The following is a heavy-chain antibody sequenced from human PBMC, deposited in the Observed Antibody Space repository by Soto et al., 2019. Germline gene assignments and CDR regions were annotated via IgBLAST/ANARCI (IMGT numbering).Heavy chain of an antibody. D-gene: IGHD1-20*01. CDR2: IYYSGST. CDR3: ARALVTGTTGSLDWLDP. J-gene: IGHJ5*02. Sequence: SSETLSLTCTVSGCSISSGGYYWSWIRQHPGKGLEWIGYIYYSGSTYYNPSLKSRVTISVDTPKNQFSLKVSSVTAADTAVYYCARALVTGTTGSLDWLDPGGQGTLVTVTS. CDR1: GCSISSGGYY. V-gene: IGHV4-31*03.